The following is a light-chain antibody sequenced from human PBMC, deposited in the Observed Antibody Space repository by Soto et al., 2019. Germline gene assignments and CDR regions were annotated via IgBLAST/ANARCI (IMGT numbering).Light chain of an antibody. J-gene: IGLJ1*01. V-gene: IGLV2-14*01. CDR3: SSYTSSSLDV. Sequence: QSALTQPASVSGSPGQSITISCTGTSSDVGGYNYVSWYQQHPGKAPKLMIYDVSNRPSGVSNRFSGSKSGNTASLTISGLQAEDEADYYCSSYTSSSLDVFGTWTKLTVL. CDR2: DVS. CDR1: SSDVGGYNY.